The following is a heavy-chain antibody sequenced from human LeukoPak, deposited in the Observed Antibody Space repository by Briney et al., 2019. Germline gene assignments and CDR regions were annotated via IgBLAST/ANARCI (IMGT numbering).Heavy chain of an antibody. Sequence: GGSLRLSCAASGFTFSRSAMTWVRQGPGRGLEFVASIIYSGGATYYADSVKGRFTISRDNSKNTLYLQMNSLRAEDTALYYCAKDGFYYDGSEHVYYFDSWGQGTLVTVSS. CDR1: GFTFSRSA. CDR3: AKDGFYYDGSEHVYYFDS. CDR2: IIYSGGAT. D-gene: IGHD3-22*01. V-gene: IGHV3-23*01. J-gene: IGHJ4*02.